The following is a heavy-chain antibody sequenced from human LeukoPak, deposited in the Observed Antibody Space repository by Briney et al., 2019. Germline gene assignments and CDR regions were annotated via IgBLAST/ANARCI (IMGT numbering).Heavy chain of an antibody. J-gene: IGHJ6*04. D-gene: IGHD3-10*02. CDR1: GFTFSSYA. V-gene: IGHV3-23*01. Sequence: GGSLRLSCTASGFTFSSYAMSWVRQAPGKGLEWVSAISGSGGSTYYADSVKGRFTISRDNAKNSLYLQMNSLRAEDTAIYYCAELGITMIGGVWGKGTTVTISS. CDR3: AELGITMIGGV. CDR2: ISGSGGST.